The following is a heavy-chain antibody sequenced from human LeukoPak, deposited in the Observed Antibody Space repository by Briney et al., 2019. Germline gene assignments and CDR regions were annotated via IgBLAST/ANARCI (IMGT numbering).Heavy chain of an antibody. CDR2: ISAYNGDT. CDR3: ARNVMYYYDSNGYIREFDY. CDR1: GYTFTSYG. Sequence: ASVKVSCEASGYTFTSYGISWVRQAPGQGLEWMGWISAYNGDTNYAQKLQGRVTMTTGTSTSTAYMGLRSLRSDDTAVYYCARNVMYYYDSNGYIREFDYWGQGTLVTVSS. V-gene: IGHV1-18*01. D-gene: IGHD3-22*01. J-gene: IGHJ4*02.